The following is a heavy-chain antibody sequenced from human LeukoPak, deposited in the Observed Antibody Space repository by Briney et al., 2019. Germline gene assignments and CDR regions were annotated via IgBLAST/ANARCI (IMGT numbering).Heavy chain of an antibody. CDR1: GFTFSNYA. CDR2: ISSSGGSA. V-gene: IGHV3-64*01. Sequence: PGGSLRLSCAASGFTFSNYAMHWVRQAPGKGLEYVSTISSSGGSAQYANSVKGRFTISRDNSKNTLYLQMNSLRAEDTAVYYCARDGYDILTGYYDYWGQGTLVTVSS. CDR3: ARDGYDILTGYYDY. D-gene: IGHD3-9*01. J-gene: IGHJ4*02.